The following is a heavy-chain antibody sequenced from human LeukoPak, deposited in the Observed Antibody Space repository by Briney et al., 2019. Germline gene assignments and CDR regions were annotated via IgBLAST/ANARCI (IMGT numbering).Heavy chain of an antibody. V-gene: IGHV3-21*01. D-gene: IGHD3-9*01. CDR1: GVTFEIYS. Sequence: GGPLRLSCSASGVTFEIYSMNWVRQAPGEGLEWVSSISSSSRYIDYADSVKGRFTISRDNAKNSLYLHMNSLRAEDTAVYYCARDISGVRYLFDYWGQGTLVTVSS. CDR2: ISSSSRYI. J-gene: IGHJ4*02. CDR3: ARDISGVRYLFDY.